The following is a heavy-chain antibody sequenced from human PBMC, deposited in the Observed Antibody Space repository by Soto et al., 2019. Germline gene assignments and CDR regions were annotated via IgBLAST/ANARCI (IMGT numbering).Heavy chain of an antibody. D-gene: IGHD2-2*01. V-gene: IGHV3-21*01. Sequence: GGPLRLPCAASGYNFRTDDMIWVRQPPAAGLEWVSSISAGSTNIYYSPSAQGRFTISRDNATNSLYLQINSLRAKDYDAYYFARQHPSTSGHFDHWGQGTLVSV. CDR3: ARQHPSTSGHFDH. CDR2: ISAGSTNI. J-gene: IGHJ4*02. CDR1: GYNFRTDD.